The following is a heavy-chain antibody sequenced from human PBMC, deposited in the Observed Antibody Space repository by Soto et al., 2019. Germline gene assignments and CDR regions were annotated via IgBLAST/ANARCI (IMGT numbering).Heavy chain of an antibody. J-gene: IGHJ1*01. CDR1: GGSITSAGNL. Sequence: SETLSLTCTVTGGSITSAGNLWAWLRQHPGKGLEWIGYIYNSGSAFYNPSLRSRATMSVDTSQNHFSLRLRSVTAADTAVYYCAREGRDGYIHRYFQHWGQGTLVTVSS. CDR3: AREGRDGYIHRYFQH. D-gene: IGHD5-12*01. V-gene: IGHV4-31*03. CDR2: IYNSGSA.